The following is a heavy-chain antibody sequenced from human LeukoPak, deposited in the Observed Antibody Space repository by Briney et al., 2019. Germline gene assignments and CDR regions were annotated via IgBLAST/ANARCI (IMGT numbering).Heavy chain of an antibody. Sequence: ASVKVSCKASGGTFSSYAISWVRQPPGQGLEWMGGIIPIFGTANYAQKFQGRVTITADESTSTAYMELSSLRSEDTAVYYCARPDGYCSGGSCYSGSTYGMDVWGQGTTVTVSS. CDR3: ARPDGYCSGGSCYSGSTYGMDV. V-gene: IGHV1-69*13. CDR1: GGTFSSYA. CDR2: IIPIFGTA. D-gene: IGHD2-15*01. J-gene: IGHJ6*02.